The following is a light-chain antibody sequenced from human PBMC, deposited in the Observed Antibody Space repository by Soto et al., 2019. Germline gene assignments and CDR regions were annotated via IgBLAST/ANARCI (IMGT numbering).Light chain of an antibody. CDR3: QQLISYPYT. Sequence: IQLTQSPSSLSASVGDRVSITCRASQGMSTYLAWYQQKPGRAPKLLIYAASTLPSGVPSRFSGSGYGTDFTLTISSLQPEDFATYYCQQLISYPYTFGQGTKLEIK. J-gene: IGKJ2*01. CDR1: QGMSTY. CDR2: AAS. V-gene: IGKV1-9*01.